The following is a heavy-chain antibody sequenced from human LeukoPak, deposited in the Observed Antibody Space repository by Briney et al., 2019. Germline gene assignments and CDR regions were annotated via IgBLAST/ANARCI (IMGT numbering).Heavy chain of an antibody. D-gene: IGHD6-13*01. CDR1: GFTFSTYW. J-gene: IGHJ4*02. V-gene: IGHV3-7*01. CDR2: IKQDGSER. Sequence: GGSLRLSCAASGFTFSTYWMSWVRQAPGKGLEWVANIKQDGSERYYVDSVKGRFTISRDNAKNSLYLQMNSLRAGDTAMYYCARDSAGNDYWGQGTLVTVSS. CDR3: ARDSAGNDY.